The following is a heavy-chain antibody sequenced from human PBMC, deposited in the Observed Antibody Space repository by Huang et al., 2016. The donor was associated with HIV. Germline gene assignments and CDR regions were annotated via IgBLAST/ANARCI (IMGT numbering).Heavy chain of an antibody. Sequence: QVQLVQSGGEVKKPGASVKVSCKASDYTFTSYGLSWVRQAPGQGLEWMGWISTKNGDTNYAQQFQGRVTMTTDTSTSTAYMELRSLRSDDTAVYYCGGSSGYWSFDYWGQGTLVTVSS. D-gene: IGHD3-22*01. J-gene: IGHJ4*02. V-gene: IGHV1-18*04. CDR1: DYTFTSYG. CDR2: ISTKNGDT. CDR3: GGSSGYWSFDY.